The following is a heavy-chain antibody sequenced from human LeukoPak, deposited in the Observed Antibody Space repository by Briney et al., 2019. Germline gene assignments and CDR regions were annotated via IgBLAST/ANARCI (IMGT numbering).Heavy chain of an antibody. CDR2: ISWSSGTI. CDR3: AKSRFRDTTGYYYYGMDV. Sequence: GGSLRLSCAASGFAFDDYAMHWVRQVPGKGLEWVSGISWSSGTIHYADPVKGRFTISRDNAKNSLYPQMNSLRAEDTAVYYCAKSRFRDTTGYYYYGMDVWGQGTTVTVSS. D-gene: IGHD4-17*01. V-gene: IGHV3-9*01. J-gene: IGHJ6*02. CDR1: GFAFDDYA.